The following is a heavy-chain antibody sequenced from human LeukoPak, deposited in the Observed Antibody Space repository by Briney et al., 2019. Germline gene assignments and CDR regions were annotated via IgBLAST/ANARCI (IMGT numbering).Heavy chain of an antibody. V-gene: IGHV4-39*07. CDR2: IYYSGST. D-gene: IGHD2-15*01. CDR1: GGSISSSSYY. CDR3: ARDRPDRMI. Sequence: SETLSLTCTVPGGSISSSSYYWGWIRQPPGKGLEWIGSIYYSGSTYYNPSLKSRVTISVGTSKNQFSLKLSSVTAADTAVYYCARDRPDRMIWGQGTMVTVSS. J-gene: IGHJ3*02.